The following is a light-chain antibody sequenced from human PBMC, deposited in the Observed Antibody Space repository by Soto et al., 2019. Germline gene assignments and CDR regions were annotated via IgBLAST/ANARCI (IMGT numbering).Light chain of an antibody. V-gene: IGKV3-20*01. Sequence: EIVLTQSPGTLSLSPGERVTLSCRASQSVIGSYLAWYQHKPGQTPRLLIYGASSRATGIPGRFSGSGSGTDFTLTISKLEPEDFAVYYCQHYGSSPRTFGQGTKVDIK. CDR3: QHYGSSPRT. CDR2: GAS. CDR1: QSVIGSY. J-gene: IGKJ1*01.